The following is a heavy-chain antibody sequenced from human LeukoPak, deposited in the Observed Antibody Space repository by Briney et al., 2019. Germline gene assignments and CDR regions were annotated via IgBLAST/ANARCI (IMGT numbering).Heavy chain of an antibody. V-gene: IGHV4-39*01. CDR2: IYYSGSP. D-gene: IGHD1-1*01. CDR1: GGSISNNNYY. Sequence: SETLSLTCTVSGGSISNNNYYWAWIRPPPGKVLECIGGIYYSGSPYYTPSLKSRVTISVDTSKNQFSLRLSSVTAADTAVYYCATWRTAKTGFDYWGQGTLVTVSS. J-gene: IGHJ4*02. CDR3: ATWRTAKTGFDY.